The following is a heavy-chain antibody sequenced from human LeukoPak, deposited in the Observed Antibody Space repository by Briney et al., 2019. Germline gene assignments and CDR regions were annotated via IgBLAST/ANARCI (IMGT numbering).Heavy chain of an antibody. CDR3: AKAPIAVAGTFLFDY. D-gene: IGHD6-19*01. J-gene: IGHJ4*02. Sequence: GGSLRLSCAASGFTFSSYAMGWVRQAPGKGLEWVSAISGSGGSTYYADSVKGRFTISRDNSKNTLYLQMNSLRAEDTAVYYCAKAPIAVAGTFLFDYWGQGTLVTVSS. CDR2: ISGSGGST. CDR1: GFTFSSYA. V-gene: IGHV3-23*01.